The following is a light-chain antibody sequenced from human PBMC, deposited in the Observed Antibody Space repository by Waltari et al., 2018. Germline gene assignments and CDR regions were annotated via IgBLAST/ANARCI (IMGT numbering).Light chain of an antibody. CDR1: QSSSKW. V-gene: IGKV1-5*03. J-gene: IGKJ4*01. CDR3: QQYNSYSLLT. CDR2: EAS. Sequence: DIRMTQSPSTLSASAGDRVIISCRASQSSSKWWAWYQQKPGKAPKILIYEASTLQSGFPSRFSGTGSRTDFTLTISSLQPDDCATYYCQQYNSYSLLTFGGGTKVEIK.